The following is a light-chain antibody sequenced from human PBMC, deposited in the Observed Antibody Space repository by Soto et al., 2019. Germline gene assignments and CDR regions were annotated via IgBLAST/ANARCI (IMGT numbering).Light chain of an antibody. CDR2: WAS. CDR1: RSVLSSSDNKNY. Sequence: DIVMTQSPDSLAMSLGERATINCKSSRSVLSSSDNKNYLAWFQQKPGQPPKLFLYWASTRESGVPDRFSGSGSGTDFTLTISSLQAEDVAVYYCQQYYGAPITFGQGTRLEI. J-gene: IGKJ5*01. V-gene: IGKV4-1*01. CDR3: QQYYGAPIT.